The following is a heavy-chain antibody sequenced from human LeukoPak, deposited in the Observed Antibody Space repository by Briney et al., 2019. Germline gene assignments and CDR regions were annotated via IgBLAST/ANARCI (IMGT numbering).Heavy chain of an antibody. Sequence: KSGGSLRLSCAASGFTFSDYYMSWFRQPPGKGLEWISYISSSGTTMYYADSVKGRFTISRDNAKNSLYLQMNSLRVEGTAVYYCARGYTGSYYRWFDPWGQGTLVTVSS. CDR1: GFTFSDYY. CDR3: ARGYTGSYYRWFDP. V-gene: IGHV3-11*04. CDR2: ISSSGTTM. D-gene: IGHD1-26*01. J-gene: IGHJ5*02.